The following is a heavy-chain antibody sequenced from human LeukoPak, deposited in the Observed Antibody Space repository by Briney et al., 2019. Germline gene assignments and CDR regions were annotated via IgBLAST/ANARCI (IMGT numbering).Heavy chain of an antibody. CDR3: AKDFWSGYYPKY. CDR2: SGSGGST. V-gene: IGHV3-23*01. CDR1: GXTFSSFG. Sequence: HPGRSLRLSCAASGXTFSSFGMHWVRQAPGKGREWVSGSGSGGSTHYADSVKGRFTISRDNSKNTLYLQMNSLRAEDTAVYYCAKDFWSGYYPKYWGQGTLVTVSS. J-gene: IGHJ4*02. D-gene: IGHD3-3*01.